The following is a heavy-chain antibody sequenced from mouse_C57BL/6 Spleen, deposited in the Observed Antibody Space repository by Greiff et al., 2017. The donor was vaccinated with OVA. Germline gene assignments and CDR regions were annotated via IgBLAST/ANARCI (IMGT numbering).Heavy chain of an antibody. CDR3: ARKGQLAYYAMDY. J-gene: IGHJ4*01. D-gene: IGHD3-2*01. CDR1: GYTFTSYW. CDR2: IDPSDSYT. V-gene: IGHV1-59*01. Sequence: VQLQQPGAELVRPGTSVKLSCKASGYTFTSYWMHWVKQRPGQGLEWIGVIDPSDSYTNYNQKFKGKATLTVDTSSSTAYMQLSSLTSEDSAVYYCARKGQLAYYAMDYWGQGTSVTVSS.